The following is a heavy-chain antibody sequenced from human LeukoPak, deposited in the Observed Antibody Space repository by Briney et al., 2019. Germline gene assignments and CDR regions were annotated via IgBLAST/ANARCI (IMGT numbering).Heavy chain of an antibody. V-gene: IGHV1-18*01. CDR3: ARGSIVGATFDYFDY. J-gene: IGHJ4*02. D-gene: IGHD1-26*01. CDR1: GYTFTNYG. Sequence: ASVKVSCKAFGYTFTNYGISWVRQAPGQGLEWMGWISGYNGNTNYAQKLQGRVTMTTDTSTSTAYMELRSLRSDDTAVYYCARGSIVGATFDYFDYWGQGTLVTVSS. CDR2: ISGYNGNT.